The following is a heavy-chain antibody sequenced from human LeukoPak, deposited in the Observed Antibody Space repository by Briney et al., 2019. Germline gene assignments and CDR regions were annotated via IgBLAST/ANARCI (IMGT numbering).Heavy chain of an antibody. J-gene: IGHJ4*02. CDR3: ARGLAVASRSIPEF. CDR2: MNPNSGDT. D-gene: IGHD6-19*01. Sequence: ASVKVSCKASGYTFTSYDINWVRQATRQGPEWLGWMNPNSGDTGYAQKFQGRVTMTRTISINTAFMELSSLTSEDTAVYYCARGLAVASRSIPEFWGQGTLVTVSS. CDR1: GYTFTSYD. V-gene: IGHV1-8*02.